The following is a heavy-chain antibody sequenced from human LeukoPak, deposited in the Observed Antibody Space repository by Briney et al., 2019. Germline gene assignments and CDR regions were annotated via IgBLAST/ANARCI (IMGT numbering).Heavy chain of an antibody. CDR1: GFTFSIYD. D-gene: IGHD3-16*01. CDR2: ITGSGGST. V-gene: IGHV3-23*01. J-gene: IGHJ2*01. CDR3: AKGNWGERLDWYFDL. Sequence: GGSLRLSCAASGFTFSIYDMSWVRQAPGSGLEWVSGITGSGGSTYYADSVKGRFTISRDNSKNTLYLQMNSLRAEDTAVYYCAKGNWGERLDWYFDLWGRGTLVTVSS.